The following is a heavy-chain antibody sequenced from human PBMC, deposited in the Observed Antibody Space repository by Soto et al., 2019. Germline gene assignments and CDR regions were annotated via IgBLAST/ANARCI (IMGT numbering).Heavy chain of an antibody. CDR1: GGSVSSRSYY. V-gene: IGHV4-39*07. CDR2: VYYSGST. Sequence: PAETLSLTCTGSGGSVSSRSYYWGWVRQPPWKGLEWIGNVYYSGSTYYNPSLKSRVTISVDTSKNQFSLKLSSVTAAATPVYYCARVPHFDIVANQYFQHWGQGTLVTVSS. J-gene: IGHJ1*01. D-gene: IGHD2-15*01. CDR3: ARVPHFDIVANQYFQH.